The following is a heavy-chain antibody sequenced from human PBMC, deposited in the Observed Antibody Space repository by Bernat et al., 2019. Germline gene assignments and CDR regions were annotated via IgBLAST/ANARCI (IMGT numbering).Heavy chain of an antibody. Sequence: EVQLLESGGGLVQPGGSLRLSCAASGFTFSSYAMSWVRQAPGKGLEWVSAISGSGGSTYYADSVKGRFTISRDNSKNKLYLQMNSLRAEDTAVYYCATLIGDYYYYGMDVWGQGTTVTVSS. V-gene: IGHV3-23*01. CDR2: ISGSGGST. CDR3: ATLIGDYYYYGMDV. CDR1: GFTFSSYA. J-gene: IGHJ6*02.